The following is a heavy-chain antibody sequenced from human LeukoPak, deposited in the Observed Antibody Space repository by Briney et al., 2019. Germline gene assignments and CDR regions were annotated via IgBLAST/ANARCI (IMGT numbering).Heavy chain of an antibody. CDR2: IYTSGST. CDR1: GGSISSYY. J-gene: IGHJ4*02. CDR3: ARAPRIAAAGPFDY. D-gene: IGHD6-13*01. Sequence: SETLSLTCTVSGGSISSYYWSWIRQPAGKGLEWIGRIYTSGSTNYNPSLKSRVTMSVDTSKNQFSLKLSSVTAADTAVYYCARAPRIAAAGPFDYWGQGTLVTVSS. V-gene: IGHV4-4*07.